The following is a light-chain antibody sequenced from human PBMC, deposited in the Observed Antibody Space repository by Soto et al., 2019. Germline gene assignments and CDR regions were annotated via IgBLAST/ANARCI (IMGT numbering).Light chain of an antibody. CDR3: QTYDSSLSDRV. J-gene: IGLJ2*01. Sequence: QSVLTQAPSVSGAPGQRVTISCTGSTSNIGAGHDVMWYQQVPGTAPKLVIYSDNRRPSGVPDRFSGSKSGTSASLAITGLQAEDEADYYCQTYDSSLSDRVFGGGTKLTVL. CDR1: TSNIGAGHD. CDR2: SDN. V-gene: IGLV1-40*01.